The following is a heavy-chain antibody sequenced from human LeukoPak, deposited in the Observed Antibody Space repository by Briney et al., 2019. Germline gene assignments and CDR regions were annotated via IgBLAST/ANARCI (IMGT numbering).Heavy chain of an antibody. Sequence: ASVNVSCKASGYTFTGYYIHWVRQATGQGLEWLGWISPNSGDTNYSQKFQGRVTITRDTSASTAYMELSSLRSEDTAVYYCANYGSGNGMDVWGQGTTVTVSS. CDR3: ANYGSGNGMDV. V-gene: IGHV1-2*02. CDR2: ISPNSGDT. CDR1: GYTFTGYY. J-gene: IGHJ6*02. D-gene: IGHD3-10*01.